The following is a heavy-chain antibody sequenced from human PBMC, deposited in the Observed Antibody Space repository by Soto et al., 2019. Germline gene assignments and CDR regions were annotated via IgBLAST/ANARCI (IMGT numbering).Heavy chain of an antibody. V-gene: IGHV1-69*12. Sequence: QVQLVQSGAEVRQPASSVKVSCKTSGGTFSSYAISWVRQAPGQGLEWMGGIVPIVDTSTYAQKFQGRVTINAXXSTSTVYMELSSLRSDDTAVYYCVRVVAIPGSPDNWGQGTLVTVSS. CDR2: IVPIVDTS. J-gene: IGHJ4*02. D-gene: IGHD2-15*01. CDR1: GGTFSSYA. CDR3: VRVVAIPGSPDN.